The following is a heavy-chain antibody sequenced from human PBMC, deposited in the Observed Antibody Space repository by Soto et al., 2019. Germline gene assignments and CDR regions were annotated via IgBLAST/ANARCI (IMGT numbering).Heavy chain of an antibody. Sequence: QVQLVQSGAEVKKHGASVKVSCKASGYTFTSYYMHWVRQAPGQGREWMGIINPSGGSTSYAQKFQGRVTMTRDTSTRTVYMELSSLRSEDTAVYYCAIDLKMTTVTWLNYWGQGTLVTVSS. D-gene: IGHD4-17*01. CDR2: INPSGGST. CDR1: GYTFTSYY. J-gene: IGHJ4*02. V-gene: IGHV1-46*01. CDR3: AIDLKMTTVTWLNY.